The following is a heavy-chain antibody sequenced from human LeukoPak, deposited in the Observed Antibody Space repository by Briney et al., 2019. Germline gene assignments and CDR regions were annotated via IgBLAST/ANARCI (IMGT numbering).Heavy chain of an antibody. V-gene: IGHV4-34*01. Sequence: SETLSLTCAVYGGSFSGYYWSWIRQPPGKGLEWIGEINHSGSTNYNPSLKSRVTISVDTSKNQFSLKLSSVTAADTAVYYCARGLSRYGEYYDSSGYPSGFDYWGQGTLVTVSS. CDR3: ARGLSRYGEYYDSSGYPSGFDY. D-gene: IGHD3-22*01. CDR1: GGSFSGYY. J-gene: IGHJ4*02. CDR2: INHSGST.